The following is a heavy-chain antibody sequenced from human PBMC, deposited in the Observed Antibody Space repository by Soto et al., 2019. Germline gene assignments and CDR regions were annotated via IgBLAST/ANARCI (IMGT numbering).Heavy chain of an antibody. D-gene: IGHD6-6*01. CDR3: AKDIIAARPHYYFDY. CDR2: ISGSGGST. J-gene: IGHJ4*02. CDR1: GFTFSSYA. Sequence: GGSLRLSCAASGFTFSSYAMSWVRQAPGMGLEWVSAISGSGGSTYYADSVKGRFTISRDNSKNTLYLQMNSLRAEDTAVYYCAKDIIAARPHYYFDYWGQGTLVTVSS. V-gene: IGHV3-23*01.